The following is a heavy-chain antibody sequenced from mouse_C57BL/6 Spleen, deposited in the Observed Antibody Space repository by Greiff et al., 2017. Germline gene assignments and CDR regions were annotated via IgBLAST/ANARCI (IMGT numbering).Heavy chain of an antibody. CDR1: GYTFTSYW. V-gene: IGHV1-69*01. D-gene: IGHD1-1*01. J-gene: IGHJ4*01. CDR2: IDPSDSYT. Sequence: VQLQQPGAELVMPGASVKLSCKASGYTFTSYWMHWVKQRPGQGLEWIGEIDPSDSYTNYNQKFKGKSTLTVDKSSSTAYMQLSSLTSEDSAVYYCATVRAMDYWGQGTSVTVSS. CDR3: ATVRAMDY.